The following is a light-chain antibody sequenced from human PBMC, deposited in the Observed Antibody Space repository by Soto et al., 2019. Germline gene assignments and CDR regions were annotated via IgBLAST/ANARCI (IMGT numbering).Light chain of an antibody. Sequence: QLVLTQSPSASASLGASVKLTCTLSSGHSSYAIAWHQQQPEKGPRYLMKLNSDDSHSKGDGIPDRFSGSSSGAERYLTISSLQSEDEADYYCQTGGTGMVFGGGTKLTVL. CDR2: LNSDDSH. CDR3: QTGGTGMV. V-gene: IGLV4-69*01. J-gene: IGLJ2*01. CDR1: SGHSSYA.